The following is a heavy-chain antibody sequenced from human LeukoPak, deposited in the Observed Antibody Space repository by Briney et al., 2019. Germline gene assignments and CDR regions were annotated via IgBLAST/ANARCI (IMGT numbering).Heavy chain of an antibody. V-gene: IGHV1-2*06. CDR3: AIIEYSSSSVDY. J-gene: IGHJ4*02. CDR2: INPNSGGT. D-gene: IGHD6-6*01. CDR1: GYTFTGYY. Sequence: GGSVKVSCKASGYTFTGYYMHWVRQAPGQGLEWRSQINPNSGGTNYAQKFQGRVTMTRDTSISTAYMELSRLRSDDTAVYYCAIIEYSSSSVDYWGQGTLVTVSS.